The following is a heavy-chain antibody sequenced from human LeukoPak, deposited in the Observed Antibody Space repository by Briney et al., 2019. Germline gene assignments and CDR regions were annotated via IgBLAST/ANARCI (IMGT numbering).Heavy chain of an antibody. Sequence: GGSLRLSCAASGFTFSDHYMDWVRQAPGKGLEWVGRRRNKAKSYTTEYAASVKGRFTISRDDSKNSLYLQMNSLKTDDTAVYYCARSGSGFYYYMDLWGKGPTVTVSS. D-gene: IGHD3-10*01. CDR3: ARSGSGFYYYMDL. J-gene: IGHJ6*03. CDR1: GFTFSDHY. V-gene: IGHV3-72*01. CDR2: RRNKAKSYTT.